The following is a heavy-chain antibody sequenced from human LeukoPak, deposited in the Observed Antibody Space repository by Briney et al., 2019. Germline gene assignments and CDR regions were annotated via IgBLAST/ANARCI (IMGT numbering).Heavy chain of an antibody. CDR2: IYYSGST. J-gene: IGHJ4*02. V-gene: IGHV4-59*01. Sequence: SETLPLTCTVSGGSISSYYWSWIRQPPGKGLEWIGYIYYSGSTNYNPSLKSRVTISVDTSKNQFSLKLSSVTAADTAVYYCARQAYGAAAAYYFDYWGQGTLVTVSS. CDR3: ARQAYGAAAAYYFDY. D-gene: IGHD6-13*01. CDR1: GGSISSYY.